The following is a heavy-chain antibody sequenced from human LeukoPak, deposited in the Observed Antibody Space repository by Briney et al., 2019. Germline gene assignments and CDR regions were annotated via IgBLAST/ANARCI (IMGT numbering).Heavy chain of an antibody. CDR2: ISSVGGGSTT. CDR3: ARDRWEANRPSGPIDY. D-gene: IGHD6-6*01. Sequence: GGSQRLSCAASGFGFSGHEMNWVRQAPGKGPEWIAYISSVGGGSTTYYADSVRGRFTISRDNAKKSLFLQMNSLRAEDTGVYYCARDRWEANRPSGPIDYWGQGTLLTVSP. V-gene: IGHV3-48*03. J-gene: IGHJ4*02. CDR1: GFGFSGHE.